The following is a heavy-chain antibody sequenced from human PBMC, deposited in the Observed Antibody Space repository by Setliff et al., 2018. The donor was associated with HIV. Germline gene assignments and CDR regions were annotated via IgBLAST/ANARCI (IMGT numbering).Heavy chain of an antibody. CDR2: ISAHNGKT. Sequence: ASVKVSCKASGYTFTNYDISWVRQAPGQGLEWMGCISAHNGKTNYAQTFQGRVTTTSDTSTTTAYMELRTLRSDDAAVYYCARGGQSPYYYGSGSPHDPFDIWGQGTMVTVSS. CDR1: GYTFTNYD. D-gene: IGHD3-10*01. V-gene: IGHV1-18*01. J-gene: IGHJ3*02. CDR3: ARGGQSPYYYGSGSPHDPFDI.